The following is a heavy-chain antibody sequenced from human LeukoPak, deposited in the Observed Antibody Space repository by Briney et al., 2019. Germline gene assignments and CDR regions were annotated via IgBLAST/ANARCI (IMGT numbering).Heavy chain of an antibody. V-gene: IGHV3-23*01. CDR3: ADAIVGAPADY. Sequence: SGGSLRLSCAASGFIFSNYAMSWVRQAPGKGLKWVSAISGSDHSTYYADSVKGRFTISRDNSKNTLYLQMNSLRAEDTAVYYCADAIVGAPADYWGQGTLVTVSS. J-gene: IGHJ4*02. CDR1: GFIFSNYA. D-gene: IGHD1-26*01. CDR2: ISGSDHST.